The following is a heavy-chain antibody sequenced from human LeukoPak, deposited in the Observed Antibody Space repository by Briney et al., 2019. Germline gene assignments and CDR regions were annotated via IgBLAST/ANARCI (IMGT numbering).Heavy chain of an antibody. CDR1: GLTVSSNY. CDR3: ARVQQLVYYYYYYYMDV. D-gene: IGHD6-13*01. Sequence: PGGSLRLSCAASGLTVSSNYMSWVRQAPGKGLEWVSVIYSGGSTYYADSVKGRFTISRDNSKNTLYLQMNSLRAEDTAVYYCARVQQLVYYYYYYYMDVWGKGTTVTVSS. V-gene: IGHV3-66*02. CDR2: IYSGGST. J-gene: IGHJ6*03.